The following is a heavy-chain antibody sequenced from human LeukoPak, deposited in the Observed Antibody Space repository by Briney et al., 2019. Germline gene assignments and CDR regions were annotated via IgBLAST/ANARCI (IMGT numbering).Heavy chain of an antibody. D-gene: IGHD5-18*01. Sequence: SGPTLVNPTQTLTLTCTFSGFSLSTSAMCVSWIRQPPGKALEWLARIDWDDDKYYSTSLKTRLTISKDTSINQVVLTMTNMDPVDTATYYCARMRRGYSYGHFDYWGQGTLVTVSS. CDR3: ARMRRGYSYGHFDY. CDR1: GFSLSTSAMC. CDR2: IDWDDDK. J-gene: IGHJ4*02. V-gene: IGHV2-70*11.